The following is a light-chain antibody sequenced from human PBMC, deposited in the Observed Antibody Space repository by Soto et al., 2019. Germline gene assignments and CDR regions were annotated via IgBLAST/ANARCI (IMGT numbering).Light chain of an antibody. CDR3: LQDYNYTRT. CDR2: ATS. J-gene: IGKJ1*01. Sequence: AIQMTQSPSSLSASVGDRVTMTCRASQGIRKDLAWYQKKPGKAPKLLIYATSSLQSGVPSRFSGSGSGRDFNLTISRLQTEDFATYECLQDYNYTRTVGQGTKGEIK. CDR1: QGIRKD. V-gene: IGKV1-6*02.